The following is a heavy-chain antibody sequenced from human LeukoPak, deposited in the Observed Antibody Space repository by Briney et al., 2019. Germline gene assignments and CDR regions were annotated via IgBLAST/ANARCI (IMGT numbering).Heavy chain of an antibody. CDR3: ARSLTTLTYEGY. J-gene: IGHJ4*02. CDR2: INSGSTYT. D-gene: IGHD1-1*01. V-gene: IGHV3-21*01. Sequence: GGSLRLSCAASGFTFSSYMMNWVRQGPGKGLEWVSSINSGSTYTYYTESVKGRFTVSRDNAKNSLFLQMNSLRAEDTAIYYCARSLTTLTYEGYWGQGTLVTVSS. CDR1: GFTFSSYM.